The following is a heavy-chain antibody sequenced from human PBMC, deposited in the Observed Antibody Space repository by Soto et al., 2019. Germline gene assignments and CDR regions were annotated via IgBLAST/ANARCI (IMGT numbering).Heavy chain of an antibody. Sequence: GASVKVSCKASGYTFTGYYMHWVRQAPGQGLEWMGWINPNSGGTNYAQKFQGWVTMTRDTSISTAYMELSRLRSDDTAVYYCARAHLYPTNWFDPWGQGTLVTVSS. CDR1: GYTFTGYY. CDR3: ARAHLYPTNWFDP. V-gene: IGHV1-2*04. J-gene: IGHJ5*02. CDR2: INPNSGGT. D-gene: IGHD3-16*01.